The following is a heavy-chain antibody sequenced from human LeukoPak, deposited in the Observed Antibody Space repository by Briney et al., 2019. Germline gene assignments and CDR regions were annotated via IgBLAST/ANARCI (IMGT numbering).Heavy chain of an antibody. CDR2: ISYDGSNK. Sequence: GGSLRLSCAASGFTFSSYGMHWVRQAPGKGLEWVAVISYDGSNKYYADSVKGRFTISRDNAKNSLYLQMNSLRAEDTAVYYCARDSAGYNSSLLAGMDVWGQGTTVTVSS. CDR3: ARDSAGYNSSLLAGMDV. J-gene: IGHJ6*02. D-gene: IGHD6-13*01. CDR1: GFTFSSYG. V-gene: IGHV3-30*03.